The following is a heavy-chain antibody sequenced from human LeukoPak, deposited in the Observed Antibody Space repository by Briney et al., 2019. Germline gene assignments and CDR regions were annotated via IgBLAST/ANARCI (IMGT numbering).Heavy chain of an antibody. V-gene: IGHV3-30*04. Sequence: GGSLGLFCAASGFTFSSYAMHWVRQAPGKGLEWVAVISYDGSNKYYADSVKGRFTISRDNSKNTLYLQMNSLRAEDTAVYYCAREDQWLAFDYWGQGTLVTVSS. CDR3: AREDQWLAFDY. D-gene: IGHD6-19*01. CDR2: ISYDGSNK. J-gene: IGHJ4*02. CDR1: GFTFSSYA.